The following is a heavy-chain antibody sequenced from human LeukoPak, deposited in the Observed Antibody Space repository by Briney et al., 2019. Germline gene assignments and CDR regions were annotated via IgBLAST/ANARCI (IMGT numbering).Heavy chain of an antibody. CDR3: ARGYCSSTSCYYYYYYYMDV. D-gene: IGHD2-2*01. CDR1: GGSISSHY. CDR2: IYYSGST. V-gene: IGHV4-59*11. J-gene: IGHJ6*03. Sequence: PSETLSPTCTVSGGSISSHYWSWIRQPPGKGLEWIGCIYYSGSTNYNPSLKSRVTISVDTSKNQFFLKLSSVTAADTAVYYCARGYCSSTSCYYYYYYYMDVWGKGTTVTVSS.